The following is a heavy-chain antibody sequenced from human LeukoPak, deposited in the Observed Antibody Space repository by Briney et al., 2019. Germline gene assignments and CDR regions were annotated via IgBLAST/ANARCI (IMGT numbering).Heavy chain of an antibody. CDR1: GFTFRDYW. CDR3: ARAGGTSWADY. CDR2: VKQDRTEK. V-gene: IGHV3-7*01. D-gene: IGHD6-13*01. J-gene: IGHJ4*02. Sequence: GGSLRLSCEASGFTFRDYWMTWVRQAPGKGLEWVANVKQDRTEKFYVDSVKGRFTISRDNGKNSLYLQMNSLRVEDTAIYYCARAGGTSWADYWGQGTLVTVSS.